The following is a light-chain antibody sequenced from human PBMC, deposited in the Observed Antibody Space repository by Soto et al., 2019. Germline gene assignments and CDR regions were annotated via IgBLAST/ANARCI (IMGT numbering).Light chain of an antibody. J-gene: IGLJ1*01. CDR3: SSYTSSSTYV. Sequence: QSALTQPASVSGSPGQSITSSCTGTISDFGAYNSVSWYQQHPCKAPKLMIYEVSNRPSGVSNRFSGSKSGNTASLTISGLQAEDEGDYYCSSYTSSSTYVFGAGTKLTVL. CDR2: EVS. CDR1: ISDFGAYNS. V-gene: IGLV2-14*01.